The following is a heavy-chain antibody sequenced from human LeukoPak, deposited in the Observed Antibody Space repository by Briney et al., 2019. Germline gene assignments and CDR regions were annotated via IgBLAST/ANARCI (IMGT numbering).Heavy chain of an antibody. D-gene: IGHD2-21*02. CDR1: GGSISSSRYY. Sequence: PSETLSLTCTVSGGSISSSRYYWGWIPQPPGKGLEWIGEINHSGSTNYNPSLKSRVTISVDTSKNQFSLKLSSVTAADTAVYYCGRFDIVVVTAPRYYFDYWGQGTLVTVSS. J-gene: IGHJ4*02. CDR3: GRFDIVVVTAPRYYFDY. CDR2: INHSGST. V-gene: IGHV4-39*07.